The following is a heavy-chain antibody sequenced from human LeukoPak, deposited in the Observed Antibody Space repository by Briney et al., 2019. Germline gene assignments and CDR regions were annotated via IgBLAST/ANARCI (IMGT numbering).Heavy chain of an antibody. Sequence: NPSETLSLTCTVSGGSISSSSYSWGWIRQPPGKGLERIGSIYYSGTTYYNPSLKSRVTISVDTSKIQFSLKLSSVAATDTAVYFCARLLFDFWSGYTHPYFDYWGQGTLVTVSS. CDR2: IYYSGTT. CDR1: GGSISSSSYS. J-gene: IGHJ4*02. CDR3: ARLLFDFWSGYTHPYFDY. D-gene: IGHD3-3*01. V-gene: IGHV4-39*01.